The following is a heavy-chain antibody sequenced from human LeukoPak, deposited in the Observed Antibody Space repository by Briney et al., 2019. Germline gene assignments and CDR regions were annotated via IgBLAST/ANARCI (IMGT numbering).Heavy chain of an antibody. CDR3: ARRAGAYSHPYDY. Sequence: PGRSLRLSCAASGFTFDDYAMHWVRQAPGKGLEWVSGISSNSENIVYADSVRGRFTISRDNSKNTLYLQMNSLRAEDTAVYYCARRAGAYSHPYDYWGQGTLVTVSS. CDR1: GFTFDDYA. V-gene: IGHV3-9*01. CDR2: ISSNSENI. D-gene: IGHD4/OR15-4a*01. J-gene: IGHJ4*02.